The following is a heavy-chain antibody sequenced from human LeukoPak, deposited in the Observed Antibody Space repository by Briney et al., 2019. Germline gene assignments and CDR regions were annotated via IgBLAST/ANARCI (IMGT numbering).Heavy chain of an antibody. CDR2: INPSGGST. D-gene: IGHD3-10*01. Sequence: GASVKVSCKASGYTFTSYYMHWVRQAPGQGLEWMGIINPSGGSTSYAQKLQGRVTMTRDTSTGTVYMELSSLRSEDTAMYYCARYSRGDRLYFDYWGQGTLVTVSS. J-gene: IGHJ4*02. CDR1: GYTFTSYY. CDR3: ARYSRGDRLYFDY. V-gene: IGHV1-46*01.